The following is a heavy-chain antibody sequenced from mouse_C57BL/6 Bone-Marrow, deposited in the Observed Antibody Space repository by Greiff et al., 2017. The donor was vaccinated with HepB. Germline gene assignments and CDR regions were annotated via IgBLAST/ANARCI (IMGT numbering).Heavy chain of an antibody. V-gene: IGHV1-64*01. CDR1: GYTFTSYW. CDR3: ARERSYYGSRDWYFDV. D-gene: IGHD1-1*01. J-gene: IGHJ1*03. CDR2: IHPNSGST. Sequence: VQLQQPGAELVKPGASVKLSCKASGYTFTSYWMHWVKQRPGQGLEWIGMIHPNSGSTNYNEKFKSKATLTVDKSSSTAYMQLSSLTSEDSAVYDCARERSYYGSRDWYFDVWGTGTTVTVSS.